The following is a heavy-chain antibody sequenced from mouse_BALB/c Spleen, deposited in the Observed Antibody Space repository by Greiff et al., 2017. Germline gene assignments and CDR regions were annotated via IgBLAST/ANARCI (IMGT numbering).Heavy chain of an antibody. CDR1: GYTFTSYW. Sequence: VQLQQPGAELVKPGASVKLSCKASGYTFTSYWMHWVKQRPGQGLEWIGEIDPSDSYTNYNQKFKGKATLTVDKSSSTAYMQLSSLTSEDSAVYYCASHDYGGYAMDYWGRGTSVTVSS. D-gene: IGHD2-4*01. CDR3: ASHDYGGYAMDY. J-gene: IGHJ4*01. V-gene: IGHV1-69*02. CDR2: IDPSDSYT.